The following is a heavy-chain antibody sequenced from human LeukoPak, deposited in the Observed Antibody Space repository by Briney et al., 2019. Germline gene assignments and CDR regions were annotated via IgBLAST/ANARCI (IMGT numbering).Heavy chain of an antibody. Sequence: SETLSLTCTVSGGSVSSGSYYWSWIRQPPGKGLEWIGYIYYSGSTNYNPSLKSRVTISVDTSKNQFSLKLSSVTAADTAVYYCARGHGGYYGSGSPSDYWGQGTLVTVSS. CDR3: ARGHGGYYGSGSPSDY. CDR2: IYYSGST. V-gene: IGHV4-61*01. D-gene: IGHD3-10*01. J-gene: IGHJ4*02. CDR1: GGSVSSGSYY.